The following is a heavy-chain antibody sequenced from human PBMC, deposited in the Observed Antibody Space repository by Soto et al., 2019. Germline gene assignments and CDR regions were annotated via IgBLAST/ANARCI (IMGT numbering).Heavy chain of an antibody. D-gene: IGHD2-2*01. CDR3: ARGRVPADKYYYYYGMDV. CDR2: ISAYNGNT. Sequence: GSSVKVSCKASGYTFTSYGISWVRQAPGQGLEWMGWISAYNGNTNYAQKLQGRVTMTTDTSTSTAYMELRSLRSDDTAVYYCARGRVPADKYYYYYGMDVWGQGNTVTV. V-gene: IGHV1-18*01. J-gene: IGHJ6*02. CDR1: GYTFTSYG.